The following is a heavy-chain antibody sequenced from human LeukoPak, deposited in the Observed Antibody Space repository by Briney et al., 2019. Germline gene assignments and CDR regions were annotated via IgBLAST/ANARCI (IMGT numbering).Heavy chain of an antibody. CDR3: AKDLRG. J-gene: IGHJ4*02. CDR2: IRYDGSNK. V-gene: IGHV3-30*02. D-gene: IGHD3-10*01. CDR1: GFTFSSYS. Sequence: GGSLRLSCAASGFTFSSYSMNWVRQAPGKGLEWVAFIRYDGSNKYYADSVKGRFTISRDNSKNTLYLQMNSLRAEDTAVYYCAKDLRGWGQGTLVTVSS.